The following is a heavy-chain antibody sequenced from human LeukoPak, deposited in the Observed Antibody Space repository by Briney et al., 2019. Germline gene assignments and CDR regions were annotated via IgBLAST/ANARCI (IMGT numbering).Heavy chain of an antibody. CDR2: ISSSSSTI. Sequence: SGGSLTLSCAASGFTINSYSMNWLGQAPGQGLEWVSYISSSSSTIYYAHPVKGRFTISRYNAKNSLYLQMNSLRAEDTAVYYCARDGQTSFGGVPMGYWGQGALVTVSS. D-gene: IGHD3-3*01. V-gene: IGHV3-48*01. CDR1: GFTINSYS. CDR3: ARDGQTSFGGVPMGY. J-gene: IGHJ4*02.